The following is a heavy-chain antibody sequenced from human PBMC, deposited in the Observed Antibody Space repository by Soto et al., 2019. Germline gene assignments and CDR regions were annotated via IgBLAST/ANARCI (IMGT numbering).Heavy chain of an antibody. Sequence: EVQLVESGGGLVQPGKSLRLSCDASGFSFDDYAMHWVRQAPGKGLEWVSGISWKSGSIGYADSVKGRFTISRDKAKKSLYLQMNSLTIEDMALYYCAKRTGGTGNGMDVWGQGTTVIVSS. D-gene: IGHD1-26*01. V-gene: IGHV3-9*03. J-gene: IGHJ6*02. CDR3: AKRTGGTGNGMDV. CDR1: GFSFDDYA. CDR2: ISWKSGSI.